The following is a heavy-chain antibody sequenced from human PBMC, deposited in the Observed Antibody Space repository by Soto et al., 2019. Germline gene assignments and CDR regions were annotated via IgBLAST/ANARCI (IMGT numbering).Heavy chain of an antibody. D-gene: IGHD2-15*01. J-gene: IGHJ6*02. V-gene: IGHV4-61*03. Sequence: ASETLSLTGIVSGDSVTSGSYYWTWLRQTPGKGLEWIGYISYTGRTKSNPSLQSRVTISVDTSKNGFSLNLSSVTAAHTAVYLCAREWGLHLYSVMNVLAQRTVVPCSS. CDR2: ISYTGRT. CDR3: AREWGLHLYSVMNV. CDR1: GDSVTSGSYY.